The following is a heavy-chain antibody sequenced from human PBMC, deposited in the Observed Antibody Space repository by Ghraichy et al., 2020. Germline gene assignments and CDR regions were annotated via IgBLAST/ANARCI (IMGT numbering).Heavy chain of an antibody. Sequence: SQTLSLTCTVSGDSISSRSHYWGWIRQPPGKGVEWIGSIYYSGTAYYTSSLKSRVTLFLDTSQNHFSLKLNSVTAADTAVYYCAGLWGFVHWHFDLWGRGTLVTVSS. V-gene: IGHV4-39*02. CDR2: IYYSGTA. J-gene: IGHJ2*01. CDR3: AGLWGFVHWHFDL. CDR1: GDSISSRSHY. D-gene: IGHD7-27*01.